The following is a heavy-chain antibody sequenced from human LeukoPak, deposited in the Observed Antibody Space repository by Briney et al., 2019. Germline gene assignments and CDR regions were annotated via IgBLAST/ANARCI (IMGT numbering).Heavy chain of an antibody. Sequence: GGSLRLSCAASGFTLSPYEMNWVRQAPGKGLERVSYISSGGETMYYADSVKGRFTISRDNAKNSLYLQMNSLRVEDTAVYYCARVVSSVDYWGQGTLVTVSS. CDR1: GFTLSPYE. J-gene: IGHJ4*02. D-gene: IGHD6-19*01. CDR2: ISSGGETM. V-gene: IGHV3-48*03. CDR3: ARVVSSVDY.